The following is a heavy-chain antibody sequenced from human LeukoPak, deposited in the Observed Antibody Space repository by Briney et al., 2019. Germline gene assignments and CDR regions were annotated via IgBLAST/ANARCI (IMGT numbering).Heavy chain of an antibody. J-gene: IGHJ4*02. Sequence: GGSLRLSCAASGITFNKAWMSWVRQAPGKGLEWVAFIRFDGSNEYYADSVKGRFTISRDNSKNTLYLQMNGLRAEDTAVYYCAKSDQRLPDYWGQGTLVTVSS. V-gene: IGHV3-30*02. CDR3: AKSDQRLPDY. CDR1: GITFNKAW. CDR2: IRFDGSNE. D-gene: IGHD2-2*01.